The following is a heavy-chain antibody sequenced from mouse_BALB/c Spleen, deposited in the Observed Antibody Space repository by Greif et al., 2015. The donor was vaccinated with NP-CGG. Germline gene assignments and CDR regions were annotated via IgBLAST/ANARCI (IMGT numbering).Heavy chain of an antibody. Sequence: EVKLMESGGGLVKPGGSLKLSCAASGFAFSSYDMSWVRQTPEKRLEWVATISSGGSYTYYPDSVKGRFTISRDNARNTLYLQMSSLRSEDTALYYCARYMITTDEDYYVMDYWGQGTSVTVSS. D-gene: IGHD2-4*01. J-gene: IGHJ4*01. CDR1: GFAFSSYD. CDR2: ISSGGSYT. V-gene: IGHV5-9*02. CDR3: ARYMITTDEDYYVMDY.